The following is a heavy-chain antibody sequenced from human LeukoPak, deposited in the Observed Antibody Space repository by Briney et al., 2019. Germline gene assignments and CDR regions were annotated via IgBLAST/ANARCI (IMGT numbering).Heavy chain of an antibody. D-gene: IGHD7-27*01. Sequence: SETLSLTCTVSGGSISSYYWSWIRQPPGKGLEWIGYIYYSGSTNYNPSLKSRVTISVDTSKNQFSLKLSSVTAADTAVYYCARGRLTGEGFDYWGQGTLVTVSS. J-gene: IGHJ4*02. CDR2: IYYSGST. CDR3: ARGRLTGEGFDY. CDR1: GGSISSYY. V-gene: IGHV4-59*01.